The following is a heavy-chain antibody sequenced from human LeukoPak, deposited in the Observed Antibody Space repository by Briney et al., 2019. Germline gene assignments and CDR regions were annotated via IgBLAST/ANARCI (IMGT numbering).Heavy chain of an antibody. CDR2: ISYDGSNK. Sequence: SGGSLRLSCATSGFTFSTYGMRWVRQAPGKGLEWVAVISYDGSNKYYADSVKGRFTISRDNSKNTLYLQMNSLRPEDAAVYYCANLPLWGQGTLVTVSS. V-gene: IGHV3-30*18. J-gene: IGHJ4*02. CDR3: ANLPL. CDR1: GFTFSTYG.